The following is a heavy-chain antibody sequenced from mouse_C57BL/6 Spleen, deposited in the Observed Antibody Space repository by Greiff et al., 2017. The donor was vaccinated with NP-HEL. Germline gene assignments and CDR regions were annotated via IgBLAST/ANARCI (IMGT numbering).Heavy chain of an antibody. CDR1: GFNIKDDY. CDR3: TTWDYCNYWYFDV. D-gene: IGHD2-1*01. J-gene: IGHJ1*03. Sequence: EVQLHQSGAELVRPGASVKLSCTASGFNIKDDYMHWVKQRPEQGLEWIRCIDPENGDTEYASKFQGKATITADTSSNTAYLQLSSLTSEDTAVYYCTTWDYCNYWYFDVWGTGTTVTVSS. V-gene: IGHV14-4*01. CDR2: IDPENGDT.